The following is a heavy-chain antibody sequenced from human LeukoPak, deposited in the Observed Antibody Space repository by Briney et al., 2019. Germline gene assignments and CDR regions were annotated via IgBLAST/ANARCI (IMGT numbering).Heavy chain of an antibody. D-gene: IGHD3-3*01. CDR3: ASSRTRGYDFWSGYYTREFDY. V-gene: IGHV4-39*01. Sequence: SETLSLTCTVSGGSISSSSYYWGWIRQPPGKGLEWIGSIYYSGSTYYNPSLKSRVTISVDTSKNQFSLKLSSVTAADTAVYYCASSRTRGYDFWSGYYTREFDYWGQGTLVTVSS. CDR1: GGSISSSSYY. CDR2: IYYSGST. J-gene: IGHJ4*02.